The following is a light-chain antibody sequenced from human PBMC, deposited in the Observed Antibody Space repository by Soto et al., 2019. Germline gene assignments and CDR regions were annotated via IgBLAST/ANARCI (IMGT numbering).Light chain of an antibody. CDR1: SSDVGSYNL. CDR3: CSYAGSSTYV. J-gene: IGLJ1*01. CDR2: EGS. Sequence: QSALTQPASVTGSPGQSITISCTGTSSDVGSYNLVSWYQHHPGKAPNLMIYEGSKRPSGVSNRFSGSKSGNTASLTISGLQAEEEADYYCCSYAGSSTYVFGTGTKVTVL. V-gene: IGLV2-23*01.